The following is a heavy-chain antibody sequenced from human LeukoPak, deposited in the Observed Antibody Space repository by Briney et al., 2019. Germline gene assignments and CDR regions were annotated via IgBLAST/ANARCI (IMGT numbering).Heavy chain of an antibody. CDR3: ARQFGDYGPYYDY. Sequence: ASVKVSCKASGYTXTGYYMHWVRQAPGQGLEWMGWINPNSGGTNYAQKFQGRVTMTRDTSISTAYMELSRLRSDDTAVYYCARQFGDYGPYYDYWGQGTLVTVSS. J-gene: IGHJ4*02. CDR1: GYTXTGYY. CDR2: INPNSGGT. D-gene: IGHD4-17*01. V-gene: IGHV1-2*02.